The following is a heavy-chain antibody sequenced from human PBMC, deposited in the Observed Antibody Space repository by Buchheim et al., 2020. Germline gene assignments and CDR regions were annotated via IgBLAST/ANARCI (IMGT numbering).Heavy chain of an antibody. CDR2: MNPNSGNT. D-gene: IGHD5-18*01. Sequence: QVQLVQSGAEVKKPGASVKVSCKASGYTFTSYDINWVRQATGQGLEWMGWMNPNSGNTGYAQKFQGRVTMPRNTSIRTAYMEQSSLRSEDTAVYYCARYDVDTAMVPVHYYYGMDVWGQGTT. V-gene: IGHV1-8*01. J-gene: IGHJ6*02. CDR3: ARYDVDTAMVPVHYYYGMDV. CDR1: GYTFTSYD.